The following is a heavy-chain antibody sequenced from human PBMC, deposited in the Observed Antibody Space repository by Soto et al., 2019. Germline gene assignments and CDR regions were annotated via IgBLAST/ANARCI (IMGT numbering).Heavy chain of an antibody. CDR1: GFTFSSYA. J-gene: IGHJ4*02. CDR2: IGGSGGRR. Sequence: EVLLLDYGGGLVQPGGSLRLSCAASGFTFSSYAMSWVRQAPGKGLEWVSGIGGSGGRRYYVDSVKGRFTISRDNPKNMLYLQMTSLRAEDTAVYYCARDLEAYYYASGKWGQGTLVTVSS. V-gene: IGHV3-23*01. CDR3: ARDLEAYYYASGK. D-gene: IGHD3-10*01.